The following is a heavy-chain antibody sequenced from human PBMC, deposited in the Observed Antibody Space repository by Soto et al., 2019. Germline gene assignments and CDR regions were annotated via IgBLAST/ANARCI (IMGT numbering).Heavy chain of an antibody. CDR3: ARDRNRFDP. J-gene: IGHJ5*02. V-gene: IGHV1-3*01. CDR2: INAGNGNT. Sequence: GASVKVSCQASVYTFTSYAMHWVRQATGQRLEWMGWINAGNGNTKYSQNFQGRVTITRDTSASTAYMELSSLRSEDTAVYYCARDRNRFDPWGQGTQVTVSS. CDR1: VYTFTSYA.